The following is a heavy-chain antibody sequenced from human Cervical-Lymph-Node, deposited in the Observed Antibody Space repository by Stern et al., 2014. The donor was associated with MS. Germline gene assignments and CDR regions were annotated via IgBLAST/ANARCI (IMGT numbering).Heavy chain of an antibody. CDR2: ISYDADVK. D-gene: IGHD1-1*01. V-gene: IGHV3-30*18. J-gene: IGHJ4*02. Sequence: VQLVESGGGVVQPGTSLRLSCAVSGFTFSNYGMHWVRQAPGKGPEWAAGISYDADVKCYADSVKGRFAISRDTPKNTMYLQLNSLKVEDTAVYFCAKKSVGTTGTTTAFDYWGQGTLVTVSS. CDR3: AKKSVGTTGTTTAFDY. CDR1: GFTFSNYG.